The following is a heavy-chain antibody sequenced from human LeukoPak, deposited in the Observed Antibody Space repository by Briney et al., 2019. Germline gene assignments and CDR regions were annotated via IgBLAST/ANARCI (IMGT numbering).Heavy chain of an antibody. Sequence: PGGSLRLSCAASGFTFSSYWMHWVPQAPGKGLVWVSRINSDGSSTSYAASVKGRFTISRDNAKNTLYLQMNSLRAEDTAVYYCARGRFGYSYGFDYWGQGTLVTVSS. D-gene: IGHD5-18*01. CDR1: GFTFSSYW. CDR3: ARGRFGYSYGFDY. CDR2: INSDGSST. V-gene: IGHV3-74*01. J-gene: IGHJ4*02.